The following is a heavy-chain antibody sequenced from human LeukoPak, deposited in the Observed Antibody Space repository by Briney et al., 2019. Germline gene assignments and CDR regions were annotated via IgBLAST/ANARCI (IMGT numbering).Heavy chain of an antibody. Sequence: SETLSLTCTVSGGSISSGGHYWSWIRQPAGKGLEYLGRISSTGSTNYNPSLKSRVTISVDTSKNQFSLKLSSVTAADTAVYYCARRSIVLMVYARRDYFDYWGQGTLVTVSS. J-gene: IGHJ4*02. CDR2: ISSTGST. CDR3: ARRSIVLMVYARRDYFDY. V-gene: IGHV4-61*02. D-gene: IGHD2-8*01. CDR1: GGSISSGGHY.